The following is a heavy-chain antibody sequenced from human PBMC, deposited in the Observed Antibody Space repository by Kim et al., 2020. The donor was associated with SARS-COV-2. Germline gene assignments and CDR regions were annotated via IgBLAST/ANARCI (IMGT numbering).Heavy chain of an antibody. CDR3: ASGGSGSYFNDY. Sequence: SVKVSCKASGGTFSSYAISWVRQAPGQGLEWMGGIIPIFGTANYAQKFQGRVTITADESTSTAYMELSSLRSEDTAVYYCASGGSGSYFNDYWGQGTLVTVSS. CDR1: GGTFSSYA. D-gene: IGHD1-26*01. V-gene: IGHV1-69*13. CDR2: IIPIFGTA. J-gene: IGHJ4*02.